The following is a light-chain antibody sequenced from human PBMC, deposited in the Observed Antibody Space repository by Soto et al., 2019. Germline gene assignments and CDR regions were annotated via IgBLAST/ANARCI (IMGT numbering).Light chain of an antibody. V-gene: IGLV2-11*01. Sequence: QSVLTQPRSVSGSPGQSVTISCTGTSSDVGAYNYVSWYQQLPGKAPRLILYDVNKRPSGVPDRFSGSKSGNTASLTISGLQGEDEADYYSCSYAGGYTFDVFGTGTKVTVL. CDR2: DVN. CDR1: SSDVGAYNY. CDR3: CSYAGGYTFDV. J-gene: IGLJ1*01.